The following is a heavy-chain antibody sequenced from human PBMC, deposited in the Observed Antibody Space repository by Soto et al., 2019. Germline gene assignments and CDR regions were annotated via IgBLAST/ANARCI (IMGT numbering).Heavy chain of an antibody. V-gene: IGHV3-23*01. J-gene: IGHJ4*02. CDR1: GFTFSSYA. CDR3: AKWYASYCSGGSCSSDYFDY. Sequence: GGSLRLSCAASGFTFSSYAMSWVRQAPGKGLEWVSAISGSGGSTYYADSVKGRFTISRDNSKNTLYLQMNSLRAEDTAVYYWAKWYASYCSGGSCSSDYFDYWGQGTLVTVSS. CDR2: ISGSGGST. D-gene: IGHD2-15*01.